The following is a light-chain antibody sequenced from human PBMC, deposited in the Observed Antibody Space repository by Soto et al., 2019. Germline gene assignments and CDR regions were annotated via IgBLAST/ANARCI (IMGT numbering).Light chain of an antibody. V-gene: IGKV3-20*01. CDR3: QQYVNIPWT. J-gene: IGKJ1*01. Sequence: EIVLTQSPDTLSLSLGERATLSCRASQTVSANYLAWYQQKPGQTPRLLIYGASTRDTGIPDRFSGSGSGTDFTLTISRLATEDSALYYCQQYVNIPWTFGQGTKVEVK. CDR2: GAS. CDR1: QTVSANY.